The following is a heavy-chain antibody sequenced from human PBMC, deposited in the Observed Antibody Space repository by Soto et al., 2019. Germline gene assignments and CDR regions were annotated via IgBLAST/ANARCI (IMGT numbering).Heavy chain of an antibody. CDR3: AYLPFSGGSCYWFSYSGMDV. CDR2: IYWADDK. CDR1: GFSLSTSGVG. V-gene: IGHV2-5*02. J-gene: IGHJ6*02. D-gene: IGHD2-15*01. Sequence: QITLKESGPPLVKPTQTLTLTCTFSGFSLSTSGVGVAWIRQPPGKALEWLALIYWADDKRYRPSLETRLTITKGPPQNQVVLTLTNMDPVDTGTYYGAYLPFSGGSCYWFSYSGMDVWGQGTTVTVSS.